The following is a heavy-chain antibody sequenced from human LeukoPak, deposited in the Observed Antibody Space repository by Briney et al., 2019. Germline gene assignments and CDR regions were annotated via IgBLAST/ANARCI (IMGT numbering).Heavy chain of an antibody. CDR2: ISSSSSYI. J-gene: IGHJ4*02. Sequence: GGSLRLSCAASGFTFSSYSMNWDRQAPGKGLEWVSSISSSSSYIYYADSVKGRFTISRDNAKNSLYLQMNSLRAEDTAVYYCAREIEYCSGGSCYPGGYFDYWGQGTLVTVSS. CDR3: AREIEYCSGGSCYPGGYFDY. CDR1: GFTFSSYS. D-gene: IGHD2-15*01. V-gene: IGHV3-21*01.